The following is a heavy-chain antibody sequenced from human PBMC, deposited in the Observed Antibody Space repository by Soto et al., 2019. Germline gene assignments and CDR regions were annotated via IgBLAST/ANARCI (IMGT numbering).Heavy chain of an antibody. J-gene: IGHJ5*02. CDR3: ARSVSRVVVAPRSRNWFDP. CDR1: GGSFSGYY. D-gene: IGHD2-15*01. V-gene: IGHV4-34*01. CDR2: INHSGST. Sequence: SETLSLTCAVYGGSFSGYYWSWIRQPPGKGLEWIGEINHSGSTNYNPSLKSRVTISVDTSKNQFSLKLSSVTAADTAVYYCARSVSRVVVAPRSRNWFDPWGQGTLVTVSS.